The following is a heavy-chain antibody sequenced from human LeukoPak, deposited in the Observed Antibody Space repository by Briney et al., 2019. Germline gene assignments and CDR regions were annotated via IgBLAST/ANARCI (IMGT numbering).Heavy chain of an antibody. CDR3: ARDKGRPDLVFDY. J-gene: IGHJ4*02. CDR2: INPNSGGT. CDR1: GYTFTGYY. Sequence: ASVKVSCKASGYTFTGYYMHWVRQAPGQGLEWMGWINPNSGGTNYAQKIQGRVTMTRDTSISTAYMELSRLRSDDTAVYYCARDKGRPDLVFDYWGQGTLVTVSS. D-gene: IGHD6-6*01. V-gene: IGHV1-2*02.